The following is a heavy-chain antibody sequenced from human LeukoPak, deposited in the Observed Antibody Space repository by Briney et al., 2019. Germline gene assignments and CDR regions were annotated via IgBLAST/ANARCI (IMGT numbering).Heavy chain of an antibody. J-gene: IGHJ6*02. CDR2: IYSGGST. CDR3: ARAQMGVDGYNGYYYYGMDV. V-gene: IGHV3-66*01. CDR1: GGSISSNY. D-gene: IGHD5-12*01. Sequence: PSETLSLTCTVSGGSISSNYMSWVRQAPGKGLEWVSVIYSGGSTYYADSVKGRFTISRDNSKNTLYLQMNSLRAEDTAVYYCARAQMGVDGYNGYYYYGMDVWGQGTTVTVSS.